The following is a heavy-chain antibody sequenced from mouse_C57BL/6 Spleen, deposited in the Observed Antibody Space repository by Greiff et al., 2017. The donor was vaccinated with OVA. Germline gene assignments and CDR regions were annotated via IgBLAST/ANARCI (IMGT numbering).Heavy chain of an antibody. V-gene: IGHV1-80*01. J-gene: IGHJ2*01. CDR3: ARGFITTYFDY. Sequence: VQLVESGAELVKPGASVKISCKASGYAFSSYWMNWVKQRPGKGLEWIGQIYPGDGDTNYNGKFKGKATLTADKSSSTAYMQLSSLTSEDSAVYFCARGFITTYFDYWGQGTTLTVSA. D-gene: IGHD1-1*01. CDR1: GYAFSSYW. CDR2: IYPGDGDT.